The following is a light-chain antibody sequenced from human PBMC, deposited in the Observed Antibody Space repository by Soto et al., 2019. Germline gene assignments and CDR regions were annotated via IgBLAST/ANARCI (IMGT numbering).Light chain of an antibody. J-gene: IGKJ1*01. V-gene: IGKV1-5*03. Sequence: DIQMTQSPSTLSASVGDKVTITCRASQSISTWLAWYQQKPGKAPKLLIYQASTLESGVPSRFSGSGSGTECTLTISSLQPDDFATYYCQQYNSYQTFGQGTKVEIK. CDR2: QAS. CDR3: QQYNSYQT. CDR1: QSISTW.